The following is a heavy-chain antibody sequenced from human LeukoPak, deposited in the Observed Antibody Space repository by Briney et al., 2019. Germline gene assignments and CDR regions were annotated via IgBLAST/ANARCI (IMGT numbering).Heavy chain of an antibody. J-gene: IGHJ4*02. CDR1: GYTFTSYG. CDR2: ISAYNGNT. Sequence: ASVKVSCKASGYTFTSYGISWVRQAPGQGLEWMGWISAYNGNTNYAQKLQGRVTMTTDTFTSTAYMELRSLRSDDTAVYYCARVSNRQLNCSSTSCYYYFDYWGQGTLVTVSS. V-gene: IGHV1-18*01. CDR3: ARVSNRQLNCSSTSCYYYFDY. D-gene: IGHD2-2*01.